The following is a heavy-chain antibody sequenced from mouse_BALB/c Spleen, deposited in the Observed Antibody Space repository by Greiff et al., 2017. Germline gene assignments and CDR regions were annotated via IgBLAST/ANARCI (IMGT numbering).Heavy chain of an antibody. D-gene: IGHD2-4*01. V-gene: IGHV1S137*01. Sequence: QVQLQQSGAELVRPGVSVKISCKGSGYTFTDYAMHWVKQSPAKSLEWIGVISTYYGDASYNQKFKGKATMTVDKSSSTAYMELARLTSEDSDIYYYASVRDYDGDVGAMDYWGQGTSVTVSS. CDR2: ISTYYGDA. J-gene: IGHJ4*01. CDR1: GYTFTDYA. CDR3: ASVRDYDGDVGAMDY.